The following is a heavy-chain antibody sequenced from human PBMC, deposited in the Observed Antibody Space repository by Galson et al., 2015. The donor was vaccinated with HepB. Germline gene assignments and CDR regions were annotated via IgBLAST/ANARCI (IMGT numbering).Heavy chain of an antibody. CDR3: AREMATIWDDAFDI. Sequence: SLRLSCAASGFTVSSNYMSWVRQAPGKGLEWVSVIYSGGSTYYADSVKGRFTISRDNSKNTLYLQMNSLRAEDTAVYYCAREMATIWDDAFDIWGQGTMVTVSS. CDR1: GFTVSSNY. CDR2: IYSGGST. V-gene: IGHV3-53*01. D-gene: IGHD5-24*01. J-gene: IGHJ3*02.